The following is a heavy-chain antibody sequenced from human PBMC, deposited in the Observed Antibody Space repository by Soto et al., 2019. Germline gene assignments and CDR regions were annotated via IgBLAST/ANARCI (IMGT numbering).Heavy chain of an antibody. D-gene: IGHD3-16*01. CDR2: ISYDGSNK. CDR1: GFTFSICG. Sequence: PAGSLRFSCAVSGFTFSICGMHLVRQASGKGLEWVAVISYDGSNKYYADSVKGRFTISRDNSKNTLYLQMNSLRAEDTAVYYYANIFGGVFIWGQGTLVTVSS. CDR3: ANIFGGVFI. V-gene: IGHV3-30*18. J-gene: IGHJ4*02.